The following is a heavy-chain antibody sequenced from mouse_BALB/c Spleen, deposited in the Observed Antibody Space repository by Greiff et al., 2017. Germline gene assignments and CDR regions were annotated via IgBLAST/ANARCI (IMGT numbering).Heavy chain of an antibody. V-gene: IGHV2-9*02. J-gene: IGHJ2*01. Sequence: VKLMESGPGLVAPSQSLSITCTVSGFSLTSYGVHWVRQPPGKGLEWLGVIWAGGSTNYNSALMSRLSISTDNSKSHVFLKMNSLLTDDTAMYYGAREFECYGSSPVSFDYWGQGTTLTVSS. CDR3: AREFECYGSSPVSFDY. D-gene: IGHD1-1*01. CDR2: IWAGGST. CDR1: GFSLTSYG.